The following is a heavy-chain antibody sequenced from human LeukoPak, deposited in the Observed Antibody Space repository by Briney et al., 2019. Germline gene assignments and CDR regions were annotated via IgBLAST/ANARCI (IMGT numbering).Heavy chain of an antibody. D-gene: IGHD3-22*01. J-gene: IGHJ3*02. Sequence: GGSLRLSCAASGFIFRNSGMNWVRQAPGKGLEWVLGISDSGSRPYYADSVKGRSTISRDNSKNTLYLQINSLTVEDTASYYCVKAAGHDNRDDSFDIWGLGTMVTVSS. CDR3: VKAAGHDNRDDSFDI. V-gene: IGHV3-23*01. CDR1: GFIFRNSG. CDR2: ISDSGSRP.